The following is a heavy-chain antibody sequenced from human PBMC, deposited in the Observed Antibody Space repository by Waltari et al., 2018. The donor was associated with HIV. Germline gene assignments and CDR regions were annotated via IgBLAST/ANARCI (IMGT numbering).Heavy chain of an antibody. Sequence: EVQLVESGGGLIQPGGSLRLSCAASGFTVSSNYMSWVRQAPGKGLEWVSVIYSGGSTYYADSVKGRFTISRDNSKNTLYLQMNSLRAEDTAVYYCARDRDYGDYYGMDVWGQGTTVTVSS. CDR2: IYSGGST. CDR3: ARDRDYGDYYGMDV. CDR1: GFTVSSNY. V-gene: IGHV3-53*01. J-gene: IGHJ6*02. D-gene: IGHD4-17*01.